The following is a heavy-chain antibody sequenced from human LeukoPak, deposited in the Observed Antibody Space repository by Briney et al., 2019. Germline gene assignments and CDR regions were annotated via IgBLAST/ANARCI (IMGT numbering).Heavy chain of an antibody. CDR2: ISTGGIT. CDR1: GFTFSTYA. D-gene: IGHD3-22*01. V-gene: IGHV3-23*01. Sequence: GGSLRLSCAASGFTFSTYAMTWVRQAPGKGLEWVSTISTGGITYHADSVKGRFTSSRDISKSSLHLQMNGMRAEDTDMYSCAKHGTSGYNFFDSWGQGTLVTVSS. J-gene: IGHJ4*02. CDR3: AKHGTSGYNFFDS.